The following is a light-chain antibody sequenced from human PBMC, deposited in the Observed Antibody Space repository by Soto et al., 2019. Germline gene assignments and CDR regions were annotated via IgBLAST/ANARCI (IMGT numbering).Light chain of an antibody. Sequence: DIQMTQSPSSLSASVGDRVTITFQASQNINNYLNWYQQKPGRAPKLLIYDASRLQSGVPSRFSGSGGGTDFTLSISSVQPEDFATYFCQQSYMDPITFGQGTRLEIK. CDR3: QQSYMDPIT. CDR2: DAS. CDR1: QNINNY. J-gene: IGKJ5*01. V-gene: IGKV1-39*01.